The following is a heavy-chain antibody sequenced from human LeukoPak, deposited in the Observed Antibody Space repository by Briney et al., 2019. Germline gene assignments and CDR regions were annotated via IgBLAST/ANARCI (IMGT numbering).Heavy chain of an antibody. CDR3: AKDSLRERIVGSTTRGVNDY. D-gene: IGHD1-26*01. Sequence: PGGFLRLSCAASGFTFSSYGMHWVRQAPGKGLEWVAFIRYDGRNKYYADSVKGRFTISRDNSKNTLYLQMNSLRGEDTAVYYCAKDSLRERIVGSTTRGVNDYWGQGTLVTVSS. CDR2: IRYDGRNK. CDR1: GFTFSSYG. V-gene: IGHV3-30*02. J-gene: IGHJ4*02.